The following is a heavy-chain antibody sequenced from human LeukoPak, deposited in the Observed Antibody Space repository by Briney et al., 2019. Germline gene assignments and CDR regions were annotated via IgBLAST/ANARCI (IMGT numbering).Heavy chain of an antibody. Sequence: SETLSLTCTVSGGSISSGSYYWSWIRQPAGKGLEWIGRIYTSGSTNYNPSLKSRVTISVDTSKNQFSLKLSSVTAADTAVYYCARGPSRMPRFDYWGQGTLVTVSS. CDR1: GGSISSGSYY. V-gene: IGHV4-61*02. D-gene: IGHD2-2*01. CDR3: ARGPSRMPRFDY. CDR2: IYTSGST. J-gene: IGHJ4*02.